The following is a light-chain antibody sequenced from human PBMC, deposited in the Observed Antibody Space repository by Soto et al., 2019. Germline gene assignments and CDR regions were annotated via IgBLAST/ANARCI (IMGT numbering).Light chain of an antibody. CDR1: QSITSSY. CDR3: QQYGSSPIT. J-gene: IGKJ5*01. CDR2: GSS. Sequence: EIVLTQSPGTLSLSPGERATLSCRASQSITSSYLAWYQQKPGQAPRLLIYGSSTRATGIPDRFSGSGSGTDFTLTISRLEPEDFTVYYCQQYGSSPITFGQGTRLEIK. V-gene: IGKV3-20*01.